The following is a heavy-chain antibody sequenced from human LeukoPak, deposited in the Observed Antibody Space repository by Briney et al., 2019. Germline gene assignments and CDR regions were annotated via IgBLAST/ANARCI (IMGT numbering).Heavy chain of an antibody. V-gene: IGHV1-69*13. D-gene: IGHD3-22*01. CDR1: GGTFSSYA. Sequence: SVKVSCKASGGTFSSYAISWVRQAPGQGLEWMGGIIPIFGTANYAQKFQGRVTITADESTSTAYMELSSLRSEDTAVYYCARDSRLSSGYYLPVGFDYWGQGTLVTVSS. CDR3: ARDSRLSSGYYLPVGFDY. CDR2: IIPIFGTA. J-gene: IGHJ4*02.